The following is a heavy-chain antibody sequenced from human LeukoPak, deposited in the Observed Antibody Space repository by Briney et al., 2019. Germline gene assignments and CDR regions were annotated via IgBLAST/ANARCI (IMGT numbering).Heavy chain of an antibody. V-gene: IGHV3-30*02. Sequence: PGGSLRLSCAASGFTFSSYGMHWVRQAPGKGLEWVAVIWYGGSNKYYADSVKGRFTISRDNSKSTLYLQMNSLRAEDTAVYYCAKRLGATTPKLFDYWGQGTLVTVSS. J-gene: IGHJ4*02. CDR1: GFTFSSYG. CDR3: AKRLGATTPKLFDY. CDR2: IWYGGSNK. D-gene: IGHD1-26*01.